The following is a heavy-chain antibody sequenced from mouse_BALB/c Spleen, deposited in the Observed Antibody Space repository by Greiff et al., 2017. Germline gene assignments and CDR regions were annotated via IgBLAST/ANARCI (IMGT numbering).Heavy chain of an antibody. Sequence: EVKLMESGGGLVKPGGSLKLSCAASGFTFSSYAMSWVRQTPEKRLEWVASISSGGSTYYPDSVKGRFTISRDNARNILYLQMSSLRSEDTAMYYCARGGSSYHYYAMDYWGQGTSVTVSS. V-gene: IGHV5-6-5*01. CDR1: GFTFSSYA. D-gene: IGHD1-1*01. CDR2: ISSGGST. J-gene: IGHJ4*01. CDR3: ARGGSSYHYYAMDY.